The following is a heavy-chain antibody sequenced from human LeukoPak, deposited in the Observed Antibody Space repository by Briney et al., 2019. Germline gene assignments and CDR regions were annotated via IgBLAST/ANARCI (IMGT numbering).Heavy chain of an antibody. CDR2: INSDGSTT. Sequence: GGSLRLSCAASGFTFSSYWMHWVRHAPGKGLVWVSRINSDGSTTSYADSVKGRFTISRVNAENTLYLQMNTLRAEDTAVYFCARGYCTSTSCLSRFADYWGQGTLVTVSS. CDR1: GFTFSSYW. D-gene: IGHD2-2*01. V-gene: IGHV3-74*01. CDR3: ARGYCTSTSCLSRFADY. J-gene: IGHJ4*02.